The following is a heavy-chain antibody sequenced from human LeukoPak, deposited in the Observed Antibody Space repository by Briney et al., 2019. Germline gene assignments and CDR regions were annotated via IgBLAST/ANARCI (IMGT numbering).Heavy chain of an antibody. CDR3: AREEFVWGSYYFDH. Sequence: PSETLSLTCTVSGGSISSGGYYWSWIRQHPGKGLEWIGYIYYSGSTYYNPPLKSRVTISVDTSKNQFSLKVSSVTAADTAVYYCAREEFVWGSYYFDHWGQGTLVTVSS. J-gene: IGHJ4*02. D-gene: IGHD3-16*01. V-gene: IGHV4-31*03. CDR2: IYYSGST. CDR1: GGSISSGGYY.